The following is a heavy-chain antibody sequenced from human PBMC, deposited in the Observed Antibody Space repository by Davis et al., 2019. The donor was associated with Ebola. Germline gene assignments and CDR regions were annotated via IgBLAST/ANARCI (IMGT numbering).Heavy chain of an antibody. V-gene: IGHV3-21*01. D-gene: IGHD5-18*01. Sequence: GGSLRLSCAASGFTFSSYSMNWVRQAPGKGLEWVSSISSSSSYIYYADSVKGRFTISRDNAKNSLYLQMNSLRAEDTAVYYCARDRGTVMVTNWYFDLWGRGTLVTVSS. J-gene: IGHJ2*01. CDR1: GFTFSSYS. CDR2: ISSSSSYI. CDR3: ARDRGTVMVTNWYFDL.